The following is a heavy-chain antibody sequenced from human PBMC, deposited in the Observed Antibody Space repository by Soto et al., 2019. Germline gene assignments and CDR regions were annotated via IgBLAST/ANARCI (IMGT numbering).Heavy chain of an antibody. V-gene: IGHV3-15*07. D-gene: IGHD2-15*01. J-gene: IGHJ6*02. CDR3: TTGSVEGV. CDR2: VKRKIDGETT. CDR1: DFSISNAW. Sequence: EVQLVESGGGLVKPGGSLRLSCAASDFSISNAWMNWVRQAPGKGLEWVGRVKRKIDGETTDYAAPVKGRFTISRDDSNNMLYLQMNRLKADDTAVYYCTTGSVEGVWGQGTTVNVSS.